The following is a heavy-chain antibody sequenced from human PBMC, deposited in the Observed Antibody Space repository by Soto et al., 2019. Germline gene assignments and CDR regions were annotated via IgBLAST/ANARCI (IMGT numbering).Heavy chain of an antibody. Sequence: GGSLRLSCAASGFTFSSYAMSWVSQAQGKGLEWVSAISGSGGSTYYADSVKGRFTISRDNSKNTLHLQMNSLRAEDTAVYYCAKGVVVVVAATAADYWGQGTLVTVSS. J-gene: IGHJ4*02. V-gene: IGHV3-23*01. CDR1: GFTFSSYA. D-gene: IGHD2-15*01. CDR3: AKGVVVVVAATAADY. CDR2: ISGSGGST.